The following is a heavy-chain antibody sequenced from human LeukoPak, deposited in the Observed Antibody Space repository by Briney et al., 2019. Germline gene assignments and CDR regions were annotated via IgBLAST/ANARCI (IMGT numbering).Heavy chain of an antibody. D-gene: IGHD6-19*01. Sequence: SETLSLTCTVSGGSISSYYWSWIRQPPGKGLESIGYIYYSGSTNYNPSLKSRVPISVDTSKNQFSLKLSSVTAADTAVYYCARGGSGWYRDYFDYWGQGTLVTVSS. CDR2: IYYSGST. J-gene: IGHJ4*02. CDR3: ARGGSGWYRDYFDY. V-gene: IGHV4-59*01. CDR1: GGSISSYY.